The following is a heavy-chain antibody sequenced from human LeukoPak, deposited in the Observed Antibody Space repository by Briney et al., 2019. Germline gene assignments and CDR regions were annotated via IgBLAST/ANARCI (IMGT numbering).Heavy chain of an antibody. J-gene: IGHJ4*02. CDR3: ARMTPDSPSFDY. V-gene: IGHV2-70*04. CDR2: IDRDDDK. D-gene: IGHD2-15*01. CDR1: GFSLSTPEMG. Sequence: ESGPALLKPTQTLTLTFTFSGFSLSTPEMGVTWIRQPPGKALEWLSPIDRDDDKFYSPSLRTRLTISKDTPKNQVVLRMTNMDPVNTGTYYCARMTPDSPSFDYWGQGALITVSS.